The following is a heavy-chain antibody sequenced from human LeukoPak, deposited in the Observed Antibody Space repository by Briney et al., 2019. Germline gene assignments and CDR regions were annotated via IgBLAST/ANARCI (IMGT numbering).Heavy chain of an antibody. V-gene: IGHV3-21*01. D-gene: IGHD3-10*01. J-gene: IGHJ4*02. CDR3: ARDLLLYFGEVTMAFDY. Sequence: GGSLRLSCAGSGFTLSNEWMHWVRQGPGKGLAWVSSISSSSSYIYYADSVKGRFTISRDNAQNSLSLQMNSLRAEDTAVYYCARDLLLYFGEVTMAFDYWGLGTLVTVSS. CDR1: GFTLSNEW. CDR2: ISSSSSYI.